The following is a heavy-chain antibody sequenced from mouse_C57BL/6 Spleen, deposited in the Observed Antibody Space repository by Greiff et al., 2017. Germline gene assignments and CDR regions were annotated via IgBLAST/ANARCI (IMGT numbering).Heavy chain of an antibody. J-gene: IGHJ3*01. Sequence: QVHVKQSGAELVRPGASVKLSCKASGYTFTDYYINWVKQRPGQGLEWIARIYPGSGNTYYNQKFKGKATLTAEKSSSTAYMQLSSLTSEDSAVYFCARGADYDSWCAYWGQGTLVTVSA. V-gene: IGHV1-76*01. D-gene: IGHD2-4*01. CDR1: GYTFTDYY. CDR3: ARGADYDSWCAY. CDR2: IYPGSGNT.